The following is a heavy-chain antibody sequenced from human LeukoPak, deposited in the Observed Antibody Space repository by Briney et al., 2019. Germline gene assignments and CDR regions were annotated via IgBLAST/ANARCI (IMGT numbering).Heavy chain of an antibody. CDR1: GFTFSSYA. CDR3: AKDRSRAAGTSYWYFDL. V-gene: IGHV3-23*01. Sequence: GGSLRLSCAASGFTFSSYAMSWVRQAPGRGLEWVSAISGSGGSTYYADSVKGRFTISRDNSKNTLYLQMNSLRAEDTAVYYCAKDRSRAAGTSYWYFDLWGRGTLVTVSS. CDR2: ISGSGGST. D-gene: IGHD6-13*01. J-gene: IGHJ2*01.